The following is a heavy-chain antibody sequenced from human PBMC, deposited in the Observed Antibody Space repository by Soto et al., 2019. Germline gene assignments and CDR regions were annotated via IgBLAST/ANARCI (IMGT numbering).Heavy chain of an antibody. D-gene: IGHD1-20*01. CDR3: AQSESVWTPYLDY. CDR1: GFSLTTSGVA. CDR2: IYWNDDV. Sequence: TLVNPTQTLTLTCTFSGFSLTTSGVAVGWIRQPPGKALEWLAFIYWNDDVRYSPFFNSRLTITKDPSRTRVVLTMTNMDPVDTATYYCAQSESVWTPYLDYWGQGIPVTISS. V-gene: IGHV2-5*01. J-gene: IGHJ4*02.